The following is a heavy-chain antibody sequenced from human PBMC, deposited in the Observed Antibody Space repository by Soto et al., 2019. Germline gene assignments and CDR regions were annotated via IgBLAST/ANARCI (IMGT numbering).Heavy chain of an antibody. CDR1: VGSISSYY. CDR3: ARWRYSSSSGGYYYGMDV. CDR2: IYTSGST. V-gene: IGHV4-4*07. J-gene: IGHJ6*02. Sequence: PSETLSLTCTVSVGSISSYYWSWIRQPAGKGLEWIGRIYTSGSTNYNPSLKSRVTMSVDTSKNQFSLKLSSVTAADTAVYYCARWRYSSSSGGYYYGMDVWGQGTTVTVSS. D-gene: IGHD6-6*01.